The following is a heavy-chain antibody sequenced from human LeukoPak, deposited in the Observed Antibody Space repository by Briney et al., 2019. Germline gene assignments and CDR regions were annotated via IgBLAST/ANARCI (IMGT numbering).Heavy chain of an antibody. Sequence: SETLSLTCTVSGVAISNCYWAWIRQPPGKGLEWSGDICDTGSTKDNPSLKSRLTISLPTSRNQFSLTLSSLTAADTAIYYCARVRTYPDAFDIWGQGSMVTVSS. V-gene: IGHV4-59*01. CDR2: ICDTGST. CDR3: ARVRTYPDAFDI. D-gene: IGHD3/OR15-3a*01. CDR1: GVAISNCY. J-gene: IGHJ3*02.